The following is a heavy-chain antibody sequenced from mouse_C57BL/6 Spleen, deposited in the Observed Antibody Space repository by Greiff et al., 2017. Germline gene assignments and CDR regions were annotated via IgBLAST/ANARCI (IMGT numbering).Heavy chain of an antibody. V-gene: IGHV1-64*01. CDR3: ARENDYGYFDY. CDR2: IHPNSGST. J-gene: IGHJ2*01. D-gene: IGHD2-4*01. Sequence: QVQLQQPGAELVKPGASVKLSCKASGYTFTSYWMHWVKQRPGQGLEWIGMIHPNSGSTNYNEKFKSKATLTVDKSSSTAYMQLSSLTSEDSAVYYCARENDYGYFDYWGQGTTLTVSS. CDR1: GYTFTSYW.